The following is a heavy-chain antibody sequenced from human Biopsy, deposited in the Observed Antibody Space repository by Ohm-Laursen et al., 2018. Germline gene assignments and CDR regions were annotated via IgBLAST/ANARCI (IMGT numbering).Heavy chain of an antibody. CDR3: ARSPGRDRMDV. Sequence: SLRLSCAASESTFRSYWMDWVRQAPGKGLEWVAKINQEGSDKYYADSVKGRFTISRDNDKNSLYLQMNSLRAEDTAVYHCARSPGRDRMDVWGQGTTVIVSS. J-gene: IGHJ6*02. CDR1: ESTFRSYW. V-gene: IGHV3-7*01. D-gene: IGHD1-14*01. CDR2: INQEGSDK.